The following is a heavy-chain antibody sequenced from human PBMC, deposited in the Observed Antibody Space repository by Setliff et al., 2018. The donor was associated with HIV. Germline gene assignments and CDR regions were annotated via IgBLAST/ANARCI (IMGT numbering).Heavy chain of an antibody. J-gene: IGHJ4*02. CDR1: GYTFTKYA. D-gene: IGHD6-19*01. V-gene: IGHV7-4-1*02. CDR2: INTNTGSP. Sequence: GASVKVSCKASGYTFTKYAMSWVRQAPGQGLEWVGWINTNTGSPTYAQGLTGRFVFSLDTSVNTAYLQVSITTDKLLTIAYLDLNSLRAEDTALYYCAKSSDWPPYYFDHWGQGTLVTVSS. CDR3: DLNSLRAEDTALYYCAKSSDWPPYYFDH.